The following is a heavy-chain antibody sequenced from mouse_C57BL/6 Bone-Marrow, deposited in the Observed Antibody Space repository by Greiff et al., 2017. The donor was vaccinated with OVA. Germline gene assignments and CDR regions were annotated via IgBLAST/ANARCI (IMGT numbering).Heavy chain of an antibody. V-gene: IGHV7-3*01. D-gene: IGHD1-1*01. J-gene: IGHJ4*01. CDR2: IRNKANGYTT. CDR3: ARYTTVVAGYYAMDY. Sequence: EVMLVESGGGLVQPGGSLSLSCAASGFTFTDYYMSWVRQPPGKALEWLGFIRNKANGYTTEYSASVKGRFTISRDNSQSILYLQMNALRAEDSATYYCARYTTVVAGYYAMDYWGQGTSVTVSS. CDR1: GFTFTDYY.